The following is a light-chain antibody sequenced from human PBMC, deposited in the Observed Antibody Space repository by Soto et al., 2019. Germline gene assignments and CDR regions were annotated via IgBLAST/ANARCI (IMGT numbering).Light chain of an antibody. CDR3: QQYGSTPKT. V-gene: IGKV3-20*01. J-gene: IGKJ2*01. Sequence: EIVLTQSPGTLSLSPGERATLSCRASQSVRSSYLAWFQQKPGQAPRLLIYGASSRATGIPDRFSGSESGTDFTLTIIRLEPEDFAVYYCQQYGSTPKTFGQGTKLEIK. CDR1: QSVRSSY. CDR2: GAS.